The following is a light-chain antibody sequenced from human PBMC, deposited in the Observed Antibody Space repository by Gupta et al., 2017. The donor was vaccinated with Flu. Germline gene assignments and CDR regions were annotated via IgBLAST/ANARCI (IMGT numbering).Light chain of an antibody. V-gene: IGKV1-5*03. Sequence: GDRVTITCRASQSISTWLAWYQQKPGKAPKLLIYKASSLESGVPSRFSGSGSGTEFTLTISSLQPDDFATYYCQQYDSFPLTFGGGTKVEIK. CDR1: QSISTW. J-gene: IGKJ4*01. CDR3: QQYDSFPLT. CDR2: KAS.